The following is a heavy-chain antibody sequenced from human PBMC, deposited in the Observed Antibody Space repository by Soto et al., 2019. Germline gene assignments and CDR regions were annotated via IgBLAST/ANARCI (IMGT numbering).Heavy chain of an antibody. CDR3: ARLGGYCSCSNGYDCYGMDV. CDR2: FYYSERT. V-gene: IGHV4-39*01. CDR1: GGSISSGPYS. J-gene: IGHJ6*02. D-gene: IGHD2-15*01. Sequence: SETLSLTCTVSGGSISSGPYSWGWIRQPPEEGLEWIGTFYYSERTHYNPSLESRVTISVDTSKNQFSLKVSSVTVADTAVYYCARLGGYCSCSNGYDCYGMDVWGRGTTVPVSS.